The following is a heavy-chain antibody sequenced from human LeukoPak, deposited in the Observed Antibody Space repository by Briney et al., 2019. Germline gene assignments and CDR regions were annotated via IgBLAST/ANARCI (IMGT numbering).Heavy chain of an antibody. D-gene: IGHD6-13*01. J-gene: IGHJ4*02. CDR1: GFTFDDYG. V-gene: IGHV3-20*04. CDR2: INWNGGST. CDR3: AKADSSSWRDYFDY. Sequence: GGSLRLSCTASGFTFDDYGMNWVRRAPGKGLEWVSGINWNGGSTGYADSVKGRFTVSRDNAKNSLYLQMHSLRAEDTALYYCAKADSSSWRDYFDYWGQGTLVTVSS.